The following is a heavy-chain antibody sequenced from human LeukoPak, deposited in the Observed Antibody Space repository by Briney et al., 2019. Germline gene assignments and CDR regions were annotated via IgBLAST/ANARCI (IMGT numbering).Heavy chain of an antibody. CDR3: ARGGGYYLYFDY. Sequence: GGSLRLSCAASGFTFSSYWMHWVRQAPGKGLVWVSRINSDGSSTSYADSVKGRFTISRDNSKNTLYLQMNSLRAEDTAVYYCARGGGYYLYFDYWGQGTLVTVSS. CDR1: GFTFSSYW. V-gene: IGHV3-74*01. CDR2: INSDGSST. D-gene: IGHD3-22*01. J-gene: IGHJ4*02.